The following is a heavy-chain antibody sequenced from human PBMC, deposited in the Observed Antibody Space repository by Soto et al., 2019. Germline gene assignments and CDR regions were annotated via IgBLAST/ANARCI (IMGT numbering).Heavy chain of an antibody. CDR1: GYSFTSYW. CDR3: ARPRATDTANYYYYGMDV. Sequence: HGESLKISSKGSGYSFTSYWISWVRQMPGKGLEWMGRIDPSDSYTNYSPSFQGHVTISADKSISTAYLQWSSLKASDTAMYYCARPRATDTANYYYYGMDVWGQGTTVTVSS. CDR2: IDPSDSYT. J-gene: IGHJ6*02. D-gene: IGHD5-18*01. V-gene: IGHV5-10-1*01.